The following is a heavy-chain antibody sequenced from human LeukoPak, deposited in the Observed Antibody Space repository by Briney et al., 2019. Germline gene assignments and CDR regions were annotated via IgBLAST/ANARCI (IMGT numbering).Heavy chain of an antibody. J-gene: IGHJ6*03. D-gene: IGHD3-16*01. CDR3: ARSDTVSSISYYYYMDV. CDR2: INHSGST. Sequence: PSETLSLTCAVYGGSFSGYYWSWIRQPPGKGLEWIGEINHSGSTNYNPSLKSRVTISVDTSKNQFSLQLSSVTAADTAVYYCARSDTVSSISYYYYMDVWGKGTTVTIS. V-gene: IGHV4-34*01. CDR1: GGSFSGYY.